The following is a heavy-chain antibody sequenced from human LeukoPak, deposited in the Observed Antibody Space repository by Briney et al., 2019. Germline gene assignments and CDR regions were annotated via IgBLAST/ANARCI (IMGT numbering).Heavy chain of an antibody. V-gene: IGHV4-34*01. D-gene: IGHD2-15*01. Sequence: PSETLSLTCAVYGGSFSGYYWSWVRQAPGKGLEWIGEINHSGSTNYNPSLKSRVTISVDTSKNQLSLKLSSVTAADTAVYYCARLAFGGYCSGGSCYRFDYWGQGNLVTVSS. CDR3: ARLAFGGYCSGGSCYRFDY. J-gene: IGHJ4*02. CDR1: GGSFSGYY. CDR2: INHSGST.